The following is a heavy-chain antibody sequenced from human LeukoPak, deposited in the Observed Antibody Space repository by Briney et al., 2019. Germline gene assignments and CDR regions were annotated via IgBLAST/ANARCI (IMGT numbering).Heavy chain of an antibody. V-gene: IGHV4-39*01. D-gene: IGHD1-14*01. CDR2: IYYSGST. CDR3: ARGRITPLRFGY. Sequence: PSETLSLTCTVSGGSISSSSYYWGWIRQPPGKGLEWIGSIYYSGSTYYNPSLKSRVTISVDTSKNQFSLKLSSVTAADTAVYYCARGRITPLRFGYWGQGTLVTVSS. J-gene: IGHJ4*02. CDR1: GGSISSSSYY.